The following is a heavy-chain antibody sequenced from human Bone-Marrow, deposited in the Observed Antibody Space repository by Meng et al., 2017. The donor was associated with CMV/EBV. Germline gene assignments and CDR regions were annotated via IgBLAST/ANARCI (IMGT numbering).Heavy chain of an antibody. CDR2: IYPNSGGT. Sequence: QVHPVEPGADVKSPVASVKVSCQTSGYRFSDHYMHWVRQAPGQGLEWMGWIYPNSGGTHYAQKFQDRVTMTRDTSISTVYMELSRLTSDDTAVYYCVRDHNWGLDYWGQGTLVTVSS. CDR1: GYRFSDHY. CDR3: VRDHNWGLDY. V-gene: IGHV1-2*02. D-gene: IGHD1-1*01. J-gene: IGHJ4*02.